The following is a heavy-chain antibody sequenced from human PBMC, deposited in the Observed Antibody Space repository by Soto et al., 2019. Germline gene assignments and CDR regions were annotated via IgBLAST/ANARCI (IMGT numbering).Heavy chain of an antibody. CDR1: GGSMSSYY. CDR2: IYYSGST. Sequence: SETLSLTCTVSGGSMSSYYWSWMRQPPGKGLEWIGSIYYSGSTYYNPSLKSRVTISVETTKKQITLKLSSVTAVVTAVYFCVGSSALYYYYYMDVWGKGTTVTVSS. D-gene: IGHD6-6*01. CDR3: VGSSALYYYYYMDV. V-gene: IGHV4-59*05. J-gene: IGHJ6*03.